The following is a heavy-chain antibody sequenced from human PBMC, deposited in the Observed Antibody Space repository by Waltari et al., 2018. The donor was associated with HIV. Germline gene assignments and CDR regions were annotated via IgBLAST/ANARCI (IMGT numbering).Heavy chain of an antibody. V-gene: IGHV4-39*01. J-gene: IGHJ3*02. CDR3: ARFPPVGAFDI. Sequence: QLQLQESGPGLVKPSETLSLTCTVSGGSISSSSYYWGWVRQPPGKGLEWIGSSYYSGSTYYNPSLKSRVTISVDTSKNQFSLKLSSVTAADTAVYYCARFPPVGAFDIWGQGTMVTVSS. CDR2: SYYSGST. CDR1: GGSISSSSYY.